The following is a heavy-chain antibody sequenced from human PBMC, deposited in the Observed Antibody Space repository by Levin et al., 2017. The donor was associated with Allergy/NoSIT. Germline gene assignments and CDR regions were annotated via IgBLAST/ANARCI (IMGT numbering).Heavy chain of an antibody. CDR3: ARSDAFDI. J-gene: IGHJ3*02. V-gene: IGHV3-48*04. CDR1: GFTFSTYS. CDR2: ISSSRSNVI. Sequence: GGSLRLSCAASGFTFSTYSMNWVRQAPGKGLEWVSFISSSRSNVIYYADSVKGRFTISRDNAKNSLYLQMNSLRAEDTAVYYCARSDAFDIWGQGTMVTVSS.